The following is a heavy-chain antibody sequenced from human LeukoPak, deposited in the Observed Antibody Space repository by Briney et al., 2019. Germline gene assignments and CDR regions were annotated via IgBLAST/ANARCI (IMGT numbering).Heavy chain of an antibody. CDR2: INPNSGGT. D-gene: IGHD4-17*01. V-gene: IGHV1-2*02. J-gene: IGHJ5*02. CDR3: ARPPSDYGDYISGWFDP. CDR1: GYTFTGYY. Sequence: GASVKVSCKASGYTFTGYYIHWVRQAPGQGLEWMGWINPNSGGTNYAQKFQGRVTMTRDTSISTAYMELSRLRSDDTAVYYCARPPSDYGDYISGWFDPWGQGTLVTVSS.